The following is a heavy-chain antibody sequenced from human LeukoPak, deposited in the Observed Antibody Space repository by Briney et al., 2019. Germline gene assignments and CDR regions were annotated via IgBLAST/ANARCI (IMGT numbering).Heavy chain of an antibody. CDR3: ARSAYYYDGSDYYYFDY. Sequence: SETLSLTCTVSGGSISSSYWSWIRQPPGKGLEWIGYIYYSASTNYNPFLKSRVTISVDTSKNQFSLKLSSMTAADTAVYYCARSAYYYDGSDYYYFDYWGQGTLVTVSS. CDR2: IYYSAST. J-gene: IGHJ4*02. V-gene: IGHV4-59*01. CDR1: GGSISSSY. D-gene: IGHD3-22*01.